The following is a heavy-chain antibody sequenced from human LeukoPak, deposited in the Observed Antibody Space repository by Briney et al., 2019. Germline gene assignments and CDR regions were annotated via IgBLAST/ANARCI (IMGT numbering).Heavy chain of an antibody. J-gene: IGHJ4*02. D-gene: IGHD3-10*01. CDR3: ARDFPVWSGELLSAFYFDY. V-gene: IGHV3-20*04. Sequence: GGSLRLSCAASGFTFDGYGMSWVRQAPGKGLEWVSGINWNGGSTGYADSVKGRFTISGDNAKNSLYLQMNSLRAEDTALYYCARDFPVWSGELLSAFYFDYWGQGTLVTVSS. CDR1: GFTFDGYG. CDR2: INWNGGST.